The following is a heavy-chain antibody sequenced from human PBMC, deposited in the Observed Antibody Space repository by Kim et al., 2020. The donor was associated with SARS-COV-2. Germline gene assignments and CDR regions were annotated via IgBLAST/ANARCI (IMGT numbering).Heavy chain of an antibody. D-gene: IGHD2-2*01. J-gene: IGHJ4*02. Sequence: YADSVKGRFTISRDNAKNTLYLQMKSLRAEDSAVYYCATSVVVPSARLFDYWGQGTLVTVSS. V-gene: IGHV3-74*01. CDR3: ATSVVVPSARLFDY.